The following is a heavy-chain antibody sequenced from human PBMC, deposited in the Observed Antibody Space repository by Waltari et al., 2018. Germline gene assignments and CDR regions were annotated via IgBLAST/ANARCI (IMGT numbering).Heavy chain of an antibody. CDR2: ISYDGSDK. CDR3: AEDLYCTSTSCQDF. CDR1: GFTFSNYG. D-gene: IGHD2-2*01. Sequence: QVQLVESGGGVVQPGRSLRLSCAASGFTFSNYGMQWVRQAPGKGLEGVALISYDGSDKYYADSVKGRFTISRDNSRNTLYLQMNSLRAEDTAVYYCAEDLYCTSTSCQDFWGQGTLVTVSS. J-gene: IGHJ4*02. V-gene: IGHV3-30*18.